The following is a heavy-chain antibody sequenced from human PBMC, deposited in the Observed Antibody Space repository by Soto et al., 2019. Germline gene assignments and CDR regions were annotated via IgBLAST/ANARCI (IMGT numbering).Heavy chain of an antibody. CDR1: GFTFSSYA. V-gene: IGHV3-23*01. J-gene: IGHJ4*02. D-gene: IGHD3-3*01. CDR2: FSRNDDAT. Sequence: GGSLRLSCTASGFTFSSYAMSWVRQAPGTGLEWVSVFSRNDDATYYADSVKGRFTISRDNSKNTVYLQMNRLRAEDTAVYYCAKFRYDFWSGYPLESWGQGTLVTVSS. CDR3: AKFRYDFWSGYPLES.